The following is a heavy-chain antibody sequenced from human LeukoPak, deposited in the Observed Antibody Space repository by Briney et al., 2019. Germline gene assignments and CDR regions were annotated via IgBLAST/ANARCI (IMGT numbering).Heavy chain of an antibody. Sequence: SVTVSCKASGYTFTGYYMHWVRQAPGQGLEWMGGIIPIFGTANYAQKFQGRVTITADESTSTAYMELSSLRSEDTAVYYCARVDYYDSSVSWFDPWGQGTLVTVSS. V-gene: IGHV1-69*13. CDR1: GYTFTGYY. D-gene: IGHD3-22*01. J-gene: IGHJ5*02. CDR2: IIPIFGTA. CDR3: ARVDYYDSSVSWFDP.